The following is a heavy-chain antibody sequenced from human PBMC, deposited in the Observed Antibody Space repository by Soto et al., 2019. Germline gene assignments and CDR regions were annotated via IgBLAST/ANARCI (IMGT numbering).Heavy chain of an antibody. D-gene: IGHD3-3*02. CDR3: ARDRQYYQFWSGCQNEGPCAMDV. CDR1: GGSFSGYY. J-gene: IGHJ6*02. Sequence: SETLSLTCAVYGGSFSGYYWTWIRQAPRKGLEWIGEINHCGGTNYNSSLKSRVTISVDTSKNQFSLILYSVTAADTAVYYCARDRQYYQFWSGCQNEGPCAMDVWGQGTTVTVSS. CDR2: INHCGGT. V-gene: IGHV4-34*01.